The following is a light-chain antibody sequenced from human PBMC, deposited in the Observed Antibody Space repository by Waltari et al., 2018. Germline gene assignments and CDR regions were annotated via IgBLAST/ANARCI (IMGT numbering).Light chain of an antibody. Sequence: SERTQYPAVSVALGQTVKITCHGDSLRTYYASWYPQRPGQAPLLVIYVKNNRPSGIPGRFSGSSSGSTASLTITGVQAEDEADYYCTSRDSTGNLLFGGGTKLTVL. CDR2: VKN. CDR3: TSRDSTGNLL. V-gene: IGLV3-19*01. CDR1: SLRTYY. J-gene: IGLJ2*01.